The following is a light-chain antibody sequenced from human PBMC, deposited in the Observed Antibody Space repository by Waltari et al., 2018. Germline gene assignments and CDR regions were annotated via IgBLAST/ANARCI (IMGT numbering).Light chain of an antibody. CDR2: GNN. CDR1: RSNIGAGYD. J-gene: IGLJ2*01. V-gene: IGLV1-40*01. CDR3: QSYDSSLSGVL. Sequence: QSVLTQPPSVSVAPGQRITITCTGTRSNIGAGYDVHWYLQLPGTAPKLLILGNNNRPSGVPDRFSASKSDTSASLAITGLQAEDEADYYCQSYDSSLSGVLFGGGTKLTVL.